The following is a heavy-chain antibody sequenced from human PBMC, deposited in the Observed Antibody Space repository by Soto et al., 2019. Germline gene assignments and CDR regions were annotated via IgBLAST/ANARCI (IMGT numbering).Heavy chain of an antibody. CDR2: INHSGST. CDR3: ARVQGMTTVVTPEWFDP. V-gene: IGHV4-34*01. CDR1: GGSFSGYY. J-gene: IGHJ5*02. D-gene: IGHD4-17*01. Sequence: QVQLQQWGAGLLKPSETLSLTCAVYGGSFSGYYWSWIRQPPGKGLEWIGEINHSGSTNYNPSLKSRVTISVNTSKNQFPPKLSSVTAADTAVYYCARVQGMTTVVTPEWFDPWGQGTLVTVSS.